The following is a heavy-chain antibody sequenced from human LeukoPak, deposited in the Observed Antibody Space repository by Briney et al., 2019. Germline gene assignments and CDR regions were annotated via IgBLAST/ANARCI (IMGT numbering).Heavy chain of an antibody. Sequence: GGSLRLSCAASGFTFSSYGMHWVRQPPGKGLEWVAVISSDGNNKYYADSMNGRFTISRDNFKNTLYLQMNSLRAEDTAVYSCERDEYLWVVIQLGLFDYWGQGTLVTVSS. V-gene: IGHV3-30-3*01. J-gene: IGHJ4*02. CDR3: ERDEYLWVVIQLGLFDY. CDR2: ISSDGNNK. D-gene: IGHD2-2*01. CDR1: GFTFSSYG.